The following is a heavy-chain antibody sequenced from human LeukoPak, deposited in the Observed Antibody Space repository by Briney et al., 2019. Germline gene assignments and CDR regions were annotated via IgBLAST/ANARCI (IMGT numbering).Heavy chain of an antibody. CDR3: TRDSGTYNWFDP. CDR1: GFTFSDSA. J-gene: IGHJ5*02. V-gene: IGHV3-73*01. Sequence: GGSLKLSCVASGFTFSDSAIHWVRQSSGKGLEWIGHMDKETNLYATALAASVKGRFTVSRDDSKNTAYLHMNSLKTEDTALYYCTRDSGTYNWFDPGAREPWSPSPQ. D-gene: IGHD1-26*01. CDR2: MDKETNLYAT.